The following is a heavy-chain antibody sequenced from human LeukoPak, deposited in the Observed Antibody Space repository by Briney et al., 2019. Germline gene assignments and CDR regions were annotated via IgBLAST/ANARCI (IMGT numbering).Heavy chain of an antibody. V-gene: IGHV3-48*04. CDR3: ARYDYNPLDY. CDR1: GFTFSSYS. CDR2: ISSSSNTI. J-gene: IGHJ4*02. D-gene: IGHD5-12*01. Sequence: AGGSLRLSCAASGFTFSSYSMSWVRQAPGKGLEWVSYISSSSNTIYYADSVKGRFTISRDNAKNSLYLQMNSLRAEDTAVYYCARYDYNPLDYWGQGTLVTVSS.